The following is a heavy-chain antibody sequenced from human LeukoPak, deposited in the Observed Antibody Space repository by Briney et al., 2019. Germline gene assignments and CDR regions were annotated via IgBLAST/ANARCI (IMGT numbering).Heavy chain of an antibody. CDR3: ARDRYSSGWYGDFDC. CDR1: GFTFNSYA. D-gene: IGHD6-19*01. CDR2: ISSDGSNN. V-gene: IGHV3-30-3*01. J-gene: IGHJ4*02. Sequence: GGSLRLSCAASGFTFNSYAMHWVRQAPGKGLEWVAVISSDGSNNYYADSVKGRFTISRDNSNNTLYLQLNSLRADDTAVYYCARDRYSSGWYGDFDCWGQGTMVTVSS.